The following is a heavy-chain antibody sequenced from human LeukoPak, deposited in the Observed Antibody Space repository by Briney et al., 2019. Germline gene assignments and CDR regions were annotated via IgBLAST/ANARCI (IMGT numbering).Heavy chain of an antibody. CDR2: ISGSGGST. CDR3: AKDLLVLRYFDWLLSGLDY. V-gene: IGHV3-23*01. Sequence: GGSLRLSCAASGFTFSSYAMSWVRQAPGKGPEWVSAISGSGGSTYYADSVKGRFTISRDNSKYTLYLQMNSLRAEDTAVYYCAKDLLVLRYFDWLLSGLDYWGQGTLVTVSS. CDR1: GFTFSSYA. J-gene: IGHJ4*02. D-gene: IGHD3-9*01.